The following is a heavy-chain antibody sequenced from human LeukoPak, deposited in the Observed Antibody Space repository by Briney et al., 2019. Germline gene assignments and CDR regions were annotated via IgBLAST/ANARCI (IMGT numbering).Heavy chain of an antibody. D-gene: IGHD6-19*01. Sequence: GGSLRLSCAASGFTFSSYAMHWVRQAPGKGLEWVAVISYDGSNKYFADSVKGRFTISRDNSKNTLYLQMNSLRAEDTAVYYCAKDLGYSSGWYLEYWGQGTLVTVSS. CDR1: GFTFSSYA. CDR3: AKDLGYSSGWYLEY. J-gene: IGHJ4*02. V-gene: IGHV3-30*18. CDR2: ISYDGSNK.